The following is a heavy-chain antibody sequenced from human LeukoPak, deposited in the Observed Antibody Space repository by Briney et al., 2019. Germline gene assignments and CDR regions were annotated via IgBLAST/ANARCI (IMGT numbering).Heavy chain of an antibody. CDR1: GGSFSGYY. D-gene: IGHD5-18*01. Sequence: SETLSLTCAVYGGSFSGYYWSWIRQPPGKGLEWIGEINHSGSTNYNPSLKSRVTISVDTSKNQFSLKLSSVTAADTAVYYCASFEGCSYGSDYYYGMDVWGQGTTVTVSS. V-gene: IGHV4-34*01. CDR2: INHSGST. J-gene: IGHJ6*02. CDR3: ASFEGCSYGSDYYYGMDV.